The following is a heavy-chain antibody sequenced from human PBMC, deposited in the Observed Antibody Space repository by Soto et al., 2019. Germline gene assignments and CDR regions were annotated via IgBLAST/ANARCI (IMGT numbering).Heavy chain of an antibody. CDR3: ARGEYRTRHAFSAFDI. Sequence: QVQLVESGGGVVQPGRSLRLSCAASGFTFSSYAMHWVRQAPGKGLEWVAVISYDGSNKYYADSVKGRFTISRDNSKNTLYLQMNSLRAEDTAVYYCARGEYRTRHAFSAFDIWGQVTMVTVSS. V-gene: IGHV3-30-3*01. CDR2: ISYDGSNK. D-gene: IGHD5-18*01. CDR1: GFTFSSYA. J-gene: IGHJ3*02.